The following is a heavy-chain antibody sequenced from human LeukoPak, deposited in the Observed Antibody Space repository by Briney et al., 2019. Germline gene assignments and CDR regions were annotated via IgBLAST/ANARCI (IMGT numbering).Heavy chain of an antibody. V-gene: IGHV1-2*02. J-gene: IGHJ3*02. CDR1: GYTFSDYY. D-gene: IGHD7-27*01. CDR2: VNPNSGGT. CDR3: ARDFRPGDLAAFDI. Sequence: ASVKVSCKASGYTFSDYYMHWVRQAPGQGLEWMGWVNPNSGGTNYAQKFQGRVTMTRDTSISTAYMELSRLRSDDTAVYYCARDFRPGDLAAFDIWGQGTMVTVSS.